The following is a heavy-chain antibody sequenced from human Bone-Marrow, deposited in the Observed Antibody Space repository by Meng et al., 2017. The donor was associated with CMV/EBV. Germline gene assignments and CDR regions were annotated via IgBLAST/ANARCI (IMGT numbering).Heavy chain of an antibody. CDR1: ISSGDYY. CDR3: ARVRYCSSTSCYPGYFQH. J-gene: IGHJ1*01. Sequence: ISSGDYYWSWIRQPPGKGLEWIGYIYYSGSTYYTPSLKSRVTISVDTSKNQFSLKLSSVTAADTAVYYCARVRYCSSTSCYPGYFQHWGQGTLVTVSS. D-gene: IGHD2-2*01. V-gene: IGHV4-30-4*08. CDR2: IYYSGST.